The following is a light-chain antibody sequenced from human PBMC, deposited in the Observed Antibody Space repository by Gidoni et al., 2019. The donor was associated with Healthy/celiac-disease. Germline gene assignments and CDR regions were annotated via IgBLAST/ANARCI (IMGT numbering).Light chain of an antibody. V-gene: IGKV1-39*01. CDR3: QQRYSTPPWT. CDR2: AAS. J-gene: IGKJ1*01. CDR1: QSISSY. Sequence: DIQMTQSPSSLSASVGDRVTITCRASQSISSYLNWYQQKPGKAPKLLIYAASSLHSGVPSRFSGSGSGTDFTLTISSLQPEDFATYYCQQRYSTPPWTFGQGTKVEIK.